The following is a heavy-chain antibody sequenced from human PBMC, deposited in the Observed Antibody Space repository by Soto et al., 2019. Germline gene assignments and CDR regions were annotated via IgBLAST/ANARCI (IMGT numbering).Heavy chain of an antibody. CDR3: ARLSSRMINAFDI. CDR1: GGSISNSNW. CDR2: IYHSGST. D-gene: IGHD3-16*01. J-gene: IGHJ3*02. V-gene: IGHV4-4*02. Sequence: PSEPLSLTCAVSGGSISNSNWWRWVRQPPGKGLEWIGEIYHSGSTNYSPSLKSRVTISVDKSKNQFSLKLSSVTAADTAVYYCARLSSRMINAFDIWGQGTMVT.